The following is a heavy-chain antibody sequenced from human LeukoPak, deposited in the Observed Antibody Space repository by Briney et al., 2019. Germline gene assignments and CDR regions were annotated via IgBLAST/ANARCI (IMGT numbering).Heavy chain of an antibody. J-gene: IGHJ5*02. CDR3: TRGTDGFDP. CDR1: GFTFTTYS. V-gene: IGHV3-21*01. D-gene: IGHD1-1*01. Sequence: GGSLRLSCAASGFTFTTYSMNWVRQAPGKGLEWVSSISGSGTYIDYADSVKGRFTISRDNAKNSLFLQMNSLRAGDAAVYYCTRGTDGFDPWGQGTLVTVSS. CDR2: ISGSGTYI.